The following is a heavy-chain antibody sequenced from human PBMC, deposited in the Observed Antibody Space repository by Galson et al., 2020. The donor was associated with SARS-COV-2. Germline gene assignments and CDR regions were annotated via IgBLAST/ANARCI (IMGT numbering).Heavy chain of an antibody. CDR1: GYKFSTYW. CDR2: IYPGDSDT. J-gene: IGHJ6*02. D-gene: IGHD2-15*01. CDR3: ARHAGCSDGTCFSNYFYAMDV. V-gene: IGHV5-51*01. Sequence: AESLKISCKGSGYKFSTYWIGWVRQMPGKGLEWMGIIYPGDSDTRYSPSFQGRVTISADKSISTAYLQWSSLKASDSAIYYCARHAGCSDGTCFSNYFYAMDVWGQGTTVTVSS.